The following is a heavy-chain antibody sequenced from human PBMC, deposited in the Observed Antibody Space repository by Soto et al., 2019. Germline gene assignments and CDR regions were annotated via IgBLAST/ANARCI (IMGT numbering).Heavy chain of an antibody. CDR2: IIPILGIA. Sequence: SVKVSFNASGGTFSSYTISLVRHTPGQGLEWMGRIIPILGIANYAQKFQGRVTITADKSTSTAYMELSSLRSEDTAVYYCATQIMTVDTAMVYDYWGQGTLVTVSS. J-gene: IGHJ4*02. CDR1: GGTFSSYT. D-gene: IGHD5-18*01. V-gene: IGHV1-69*02. CDR3: ATQIMTVDTAMVYDY.